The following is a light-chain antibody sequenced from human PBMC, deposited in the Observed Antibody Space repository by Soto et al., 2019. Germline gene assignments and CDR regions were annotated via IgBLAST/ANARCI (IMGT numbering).Light chain of an antibody. Sequence: QSVLTQPASVSGSPGQSISISCTGSSSDVGGYNSVSWYQQHPGKAPKLMIYEVSYRPSGVSNRFSGSKSGNTASLTISGLQSEDEADYYCSSYTNNTPYVFGTGTKVTVL. CDR1: SSDVGGYNS. CDR2: EVS. CDR3: SSYTNNTPYV. J-gene: IGLJ1*01. V-gene: IGLV2-14*01.